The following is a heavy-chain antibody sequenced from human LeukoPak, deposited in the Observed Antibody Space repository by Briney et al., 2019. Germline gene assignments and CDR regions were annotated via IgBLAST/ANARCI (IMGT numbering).Heavy chain of an antibody. D-gene: IGHD3-22*01. Sequence: SETLSLTCAVYGGSFSDYYWSWIRQPPGKGLEWIGEINHSGSTNYNPSLKSRVTISVDTSKNQFSLKLSSVTAADTAVYYCAAMIVVASPSWFDPWGQGTLVTVSS. J-gene: IGHJ5*02. CDR2: INHSGST. CDR3: AAMIVVASPSWFDP. CDR1: GGSFSDYY. V-gene: IGHV4-34*01.